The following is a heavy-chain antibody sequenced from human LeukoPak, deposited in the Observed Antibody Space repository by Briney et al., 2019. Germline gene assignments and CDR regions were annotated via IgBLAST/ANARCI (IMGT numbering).Heavy chain of an antibody. J-gene: IGHJ3*02. V-gene: IGHV3-23*01. D-gene: IGHD6-13*01. CDR1: GFTFSSYG. Sequence: GGSLRLSCAASGFTFSSYGMSWVRQAPGKGLEWVSAISGSGGSTYYADSVKGRFTISRDNSKNTLYLQMNSLRAEDTAVYYCAKDRSLRQQLAPAFDIWGQGTMVTVSS. CDR2: ISGSGGST. CDR3: AKDRSLRQQLAPAFDI.